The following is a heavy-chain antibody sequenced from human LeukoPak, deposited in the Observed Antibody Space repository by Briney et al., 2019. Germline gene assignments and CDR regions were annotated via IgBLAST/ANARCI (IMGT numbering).Heavy chain of an antibody. Sequence: GGSLRLSCAASGFTFSSYAMHWVRQAPGKGLEYVSAISSNGGSTYYANSVKGRFTISRENAKNSLYLQMSSLRAEDTAVYYCARGGWYYFEYWGQGVLVTVSS. J-gene: IGHJ4*02. V-gene: IGHV3-64*01. CDR3: ARGGWYYFEY. CDR2: ISSNGGST. CDR1: GFTFSSYA.